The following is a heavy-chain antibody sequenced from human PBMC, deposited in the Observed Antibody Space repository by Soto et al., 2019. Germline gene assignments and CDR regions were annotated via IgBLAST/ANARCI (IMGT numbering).Heavy chain of an antibody. CDR2: ISSSSSYI. CDR1: GFTFSSYS. J-gene: IGHJ6*02. Sequence: GGSLRLSCAASGFTFSSYSMNWVRQAPGKGLEWVSSISSSSSYIYYADSVKGRFTISRDNAKNSLYLQMNSLRAEDTAVYYCASGRNMVRGFVNYYYGMDVWGQGTKVTVS. D-gene: IGHD3-10*01. V-gene: IGHV3-21*01. CDR3: ASGRNMVRGFVNYYYGMDV.